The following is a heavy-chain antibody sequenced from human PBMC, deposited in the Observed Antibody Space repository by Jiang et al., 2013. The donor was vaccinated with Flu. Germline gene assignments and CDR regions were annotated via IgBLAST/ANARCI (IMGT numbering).Heavy chain of an antibody. Sequence: VQLVESGGGLVQRGGSLRLSCVASGFTFSNYAMTWVRQAPGKGLEWVSSISGSGGTTYYGDSVKGRFTISRDNSRNTQYLQMNSLRAEDTALYYCVKDWRDGENCGGDCLITWGQGTLVTVSS. V-gene: IGHV3-23*04. J-gene: IGHJ5*02. CDR3: VKDWRDGENCGGDCLIT. CDR1: GFTFSNYA. CDR2: ISGSGGTT. D-gene: IGHD2-21*01.